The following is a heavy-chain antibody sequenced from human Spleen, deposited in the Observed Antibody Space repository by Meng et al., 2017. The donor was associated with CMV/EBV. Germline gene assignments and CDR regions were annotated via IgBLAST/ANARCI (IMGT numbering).Heavy chain of an antibody. J-gene: IGHJ5*02. V-gene: IGHV1-18*04. CDR2: ISAYNGNT. D-gene: IGHD3-3*01. CDR1: GYTFTSYY. Sequence: ASVKVSCKASGYTFTSYYMHWVRQAPGQGLEWMGWISAYNGNTNYAQKLQGRVTMTTDTSTSTAYMELRSLRSDATAVYYCSRDVYYDFWRGYYTTHRNGWFDPWGQGTLVTVSS. CDR3: SRDVYYDFWRGYYTTHRNGWFDP.